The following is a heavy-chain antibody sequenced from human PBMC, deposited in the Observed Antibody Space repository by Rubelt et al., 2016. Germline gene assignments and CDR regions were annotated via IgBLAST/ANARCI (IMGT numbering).Heavy chain of an antibody. Sequence: QLQLQESGPGLVKPSETLSLTCTVSGGSITSSSYYWGWIRQPPGKGLEWIGSIYYSGSTYYNPSLKSRITISVDTSKNQFSRGLTSVTAADTAVYYCARLVNLRGVSNLYFDYWGQGTLVTVSS. CDR1: GGSITSSSYY. CDR3: ARLVNLRGVSNLYFDY. V-gene: IGHV4-39*01. CDR2: IYYSGST. D-gene: IGHD3-10*01. J-gene: IGHJ4*02.